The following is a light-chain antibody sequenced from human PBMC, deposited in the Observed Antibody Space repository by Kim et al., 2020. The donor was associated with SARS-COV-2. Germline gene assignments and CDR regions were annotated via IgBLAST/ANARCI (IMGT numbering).Light chain of an antibody. Sequence: TQSPGTLSLSPGDRATLSCRASQSVAKNYLAWFQQKPGQSPRLLIHGATSRATGAPDRFSGSGSGTDFTLTISRLDPEDFAMYYCQQYATPPLTFGGGTKVDIK. J-gene: IGKJ4*01. CDR2: GAT. CDR3: QQYATPPLT. CDR1: QSVAKNY. V-gene: IGKV3-20*01.